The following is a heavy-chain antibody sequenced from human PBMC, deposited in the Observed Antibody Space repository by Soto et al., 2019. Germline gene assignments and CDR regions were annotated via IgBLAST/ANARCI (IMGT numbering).Heavy chain of an antibody. D-gene: IGHD1-26*01. CDR1: GYTFTSYD. CDR2: MNPNSGNT. J-gene: IGHJ4*02. Sequence: ASVKVSCKASGYTFTSYDINWVRQATGQGLEWMGWMNPNSGNTGYAQKFQGRVTMTRNTSTSTAYMELRSLRSDDTAVYYCARDLAYCFDYWGQGTLVTVSS. V-gene: IGHV1-8*01. CDR3: ARDLAYCFDY.